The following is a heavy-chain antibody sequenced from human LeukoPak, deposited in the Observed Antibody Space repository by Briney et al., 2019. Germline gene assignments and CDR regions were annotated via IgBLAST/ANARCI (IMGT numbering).Heavy chain of an antibody. D-gene: IGHD6-19*01. V-gene: IGHV4-39*01. CDR1: GGSISSSSYY. CDR2: IYYSGST. CDR3: ARTPYSSGWPGGYFDY. Sequence: PSETLSLTCTVSGGSISSSSYYWGWLPQPPGKGLVWIGSIYYSGSTYYNPSLKSRVTISVDTSKNQFSLKLSSVTAADTAVYYCARTPYSSGWPGGYFDYWGQGTLVTVSS. J-gene: IGHJ4*02.